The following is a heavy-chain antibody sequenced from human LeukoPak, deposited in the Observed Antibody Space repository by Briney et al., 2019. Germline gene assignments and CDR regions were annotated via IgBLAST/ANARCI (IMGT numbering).Heavy chain of an antibody. J-gene: IGHJ4*02. D-gene: IGHD4-17*01. CDR3: ARGGDYPSY. CDR2: IWYDGSNK. CDR1: GFTFSSYG. Sequence: GRSLRLSCAASGFTFSSYGMHWVRRAPGKGLEWVAVIWYDGSNKYYADSVKGRFTISRDNSKNTLYLQMNSLRAEDTAVYYCARGGDYPSYWGQGTLVTVSS. V-gene: IGHV3-33*01.